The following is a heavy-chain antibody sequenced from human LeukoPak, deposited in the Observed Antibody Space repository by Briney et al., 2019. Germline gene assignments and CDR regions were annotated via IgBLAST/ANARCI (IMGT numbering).Heavy chain of an antibody. CDR3: ARDGEQQLVLRVAHYSYYGMDV. D-gene: IGHD6-13*01. J-gene: IGHJ6*02. V-gene: IGHV1-18*01. CDR2: ISAYNGNT. CDR1: GYSFTSYG. Sequence: GASVKVSCKASGYSFTSYGISWVRQAPGQGFEWMGWISAYNGNTNYAQKLQGRVTMTTDTSTSTAYMELRSLRSDDTAVYYCARDGEQQLVLRVAHYSYYGMDVWGQGTTVTVSS.